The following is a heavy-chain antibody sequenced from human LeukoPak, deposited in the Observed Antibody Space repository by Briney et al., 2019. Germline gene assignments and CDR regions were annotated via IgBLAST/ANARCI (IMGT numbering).Heavy chain of an antibody. V-gene: IGHV3-15*01. J-gene: IGHJ5*02. CDR3: TTLFTA. CDR1: GFTFSSYA. Sequence: PGGSLRLSCAASGFTFSSYAMSWVRQAPGKGLEWVGRIKSKSDGATTDYGAPVKGRFTISRDDSKNTLYLQMTSLKTEDTAVYYCTTLFTAWGQGTLVTVSS. CDR2: IKSKSDGATT. D-gene: IGHD3-16*01.